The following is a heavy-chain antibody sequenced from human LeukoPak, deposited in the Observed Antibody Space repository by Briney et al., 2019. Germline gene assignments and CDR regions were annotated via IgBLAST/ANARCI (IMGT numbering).Heavy chain of an antibody. CDR3: ARGGYCSSTSCYVTAFDP. J-gene: IGHJ5*02. CDR1: GGTFSSYA. CDR2: IIPIFGTA. V-gene: IGHV1-69*13. D-gene: IGHD2-2*03. Sequence: SVKVSCKASGGTFSSYAIGWVRQAPGQGLEWMGGIIPIFGTANYAQKFQGRVTITADESTSTAYMELSSLRSEDTAVYYCARGGYCSSTSCYVTAFDPWGQGTLVTVSS.